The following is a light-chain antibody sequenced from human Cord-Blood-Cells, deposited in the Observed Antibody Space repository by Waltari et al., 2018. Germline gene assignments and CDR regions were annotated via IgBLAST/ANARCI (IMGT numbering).Light chain of an antibody. CDR1: QSISSW. V-gene: IGKV1-5*01. Sequence: DIQMTQPPSTLSASVGDRVTITCRASQSISSWLAWYQQKPGKAPKLLVYDASSLESGVPSRFSGSGSGTGFSLTISSLQPDDCATYYCQQYNSYSTFGQGTKVEIK. CDR3: QQYNSYST. J-gene: IGKJ1*01. CDR2: DAS.